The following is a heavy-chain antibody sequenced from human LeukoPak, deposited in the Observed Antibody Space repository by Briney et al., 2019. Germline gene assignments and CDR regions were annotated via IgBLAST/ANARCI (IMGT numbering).Heavy chain of an antibody. CDR3: ARTSIYYDSSGYRP. Sequence: SETLSLTCAVYGGSFSGYYWSWIRQPPGKGLEWIGEINHSGSTNYNPSLTSRVTISVDTSKNQCSLTLSSVTAADTAVYYCARTSIYYDSSGYRPWGQGTLVTVSS. V-gene: IGHV4-34*01. CDR1: GGSFSGYY. CDR2: INHSGST. D-gene: IGHD3-22*01. J-gene: IGHJ5*02.